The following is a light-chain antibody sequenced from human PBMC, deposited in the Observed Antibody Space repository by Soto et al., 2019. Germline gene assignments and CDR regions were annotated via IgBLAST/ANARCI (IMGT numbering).Light chain of an antibody. Sequence: EIVLTQSPGTLSLSPGERATLSCRASQSGSGTYLAWYQQKLGQAPRLLISGASRRATAIPDRISGSGSGTDFSLTISSRGPEDFAVYYCLQYGKSPLTFGGGTKVDIK. CDR2: GAS. V-gene: IGKV3-20*01. CDR3: LQYGKSPLT. CDR1: QSGSGTY. J-gene: IGKJ4*01.